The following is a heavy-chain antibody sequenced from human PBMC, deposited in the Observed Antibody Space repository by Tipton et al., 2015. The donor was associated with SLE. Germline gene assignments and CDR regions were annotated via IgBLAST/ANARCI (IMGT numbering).Heavy chain of an antibody. Sequence: TLSLTCAVYGGSFSGYYWSWIRQPPGKGLEWIGEINHSGSTNYNPSLKSRVTISVDTSKNQFSLKLSSVTAADTAVYYCARGTRGWYFDLWGRGTLVTVSP. V-gene: IGHV4-34*01. J-gene: IGHJ2*01. CDR2: INHSGST. CDR3: ARGTRGWYFDL. D-gene: IGHD3-10*01. CDR1: GGSFSGYY.